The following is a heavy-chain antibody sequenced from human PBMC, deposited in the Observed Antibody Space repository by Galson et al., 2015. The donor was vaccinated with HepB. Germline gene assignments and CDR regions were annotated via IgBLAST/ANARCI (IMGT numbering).Heavy chain of an antibody. CDR2: ISSSSSTI. CDR1: GFTFSSYS. J-gene: IGHJ4*02. V-gene: IGHV3-48*01. D-gene: IGHD2-2*01. CDR3: ARSLCLVPAARSVGQACYYFDY. Sequence: SLRLSCAASGFTFSSYSMNWVRQAPGKGLEWVSYISSSSSTIYYADSVKGRFTISRDNAKNSLYLQMNSLRAEDTAVYYCARSLCLVPAARSVGQACYYFDYWSQGTLVTVSS.